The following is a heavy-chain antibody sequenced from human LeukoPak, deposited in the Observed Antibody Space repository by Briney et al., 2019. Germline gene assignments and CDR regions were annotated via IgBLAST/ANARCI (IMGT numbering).Heavy chain of an antibody. D-gene: IGHD3-9*01. Sequence: GRSLRLSCTASGFTFGDYAMSWFCQAPGKGLEWVGFIRSKAYGGTTEYAASVKGRFTISRDDSKSIAYLQMNSLKTEDTAVYYCTRDTLLRYFDWFVPFDYWGQGTLVTVSS. J-gene: IGHJ4*02. CDR3: TRDTLLRYFDWFVPFDY. CDR1: GFTFGDYA. CDR2: IRSKAYGGTT. V-gene: IGHV3-49*03.